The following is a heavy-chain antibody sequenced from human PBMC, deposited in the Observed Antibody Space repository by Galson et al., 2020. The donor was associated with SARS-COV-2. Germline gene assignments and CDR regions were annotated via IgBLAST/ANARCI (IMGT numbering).Heavy chain of an antibody. CDR2: IIPIFGTA. J-gene: IGHJ6*03. V-gene: IGHV1-69*05. CDR3: ARSIYQGGSYYYSMDV. D-gene: IGHD2-2*01. Sequence: ASVKVSCKASGGTFSSYAISWVRQAPGQGLEWMGGIIPIFGTANYAQKFQGRVTITTDESTSTAYMELSSLRSEDTAVYYCARSIYQGGSYYYSMDVWCKGTTVTVSS. CDR1: GGTFSSYA.